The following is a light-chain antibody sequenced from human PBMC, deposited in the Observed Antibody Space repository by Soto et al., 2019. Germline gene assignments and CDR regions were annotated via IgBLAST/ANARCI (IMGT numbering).Light chain of an antibody. CDR3: QQRSNWPPSIT. CDR2: DAS. CDR1: QSVTTF. Sequence: EIVLTQSPATLSLSPGERATLSCRASQSVTTFLAWYQQKPGQAPRLLIYDASDRAPGIPARFSGSGSATDFTLTINNLEPEDFAVYYCQQRSNWPPSITFGQGTRLEIK. V-gene: IGKV3-11*01. J-gene: IGKJ5*01.